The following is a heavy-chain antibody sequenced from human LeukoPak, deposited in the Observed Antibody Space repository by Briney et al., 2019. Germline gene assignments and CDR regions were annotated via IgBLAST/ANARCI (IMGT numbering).Heavy chain of an antibody. CDR3: AKEGVAAAGDFDY. CDR2: IKQDGSEK. J-gene: IGHJ4*02. CDR1: GFTFSSYW. V-gene: IGHV3-7*01. D-gene: IGHD6-13*01. Sequence: GGSLRLSCAASGFTFSSYWMSWVRQAPGKGLEWVANIKQDGSEKYYVDSVKGRFTISRDNAKNSLYLQMNSLRAEDTAVYYCAKEGVAAAGDFDYWGQGTLATVSS.